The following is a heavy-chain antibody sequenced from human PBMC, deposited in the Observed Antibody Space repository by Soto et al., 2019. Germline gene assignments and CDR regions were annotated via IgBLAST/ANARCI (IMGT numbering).Heavy chain of an antibody. CDR3: ARAPAKAVAGYFVDY. V-gene: IGHV4-59*01. Sequence: SETLSLTCTVSGGSISSYYGSWIRQPPGKGLEWIGYIYYSGSTNYNPSLKSRVTISVDTSKNQFSLKLSSVTAADTAVYYCARAPAKAVAGYFVDYWGQGTLVTVSS. CDR1: GGSISSYY. CDR2: IYYSGST. D-gene: IGHD6-19*01. J-gene: IGHJ4*02.